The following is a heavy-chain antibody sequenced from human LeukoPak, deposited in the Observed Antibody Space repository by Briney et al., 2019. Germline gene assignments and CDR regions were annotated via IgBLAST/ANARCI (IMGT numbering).Heavy chain of an antibody. CDR3: ARRYSGSYYFDY. D-gene: IGHD1-26*01. V-gene: IGHV3-30*02. J-gene: IGHJ4*02. CDR1: GFTFSSYG. Sequence: GGSLRLTCAASGFTFSSYGMHWVRQAPGKGLEWVAFIRYDGSNKYYADSVKGRFTISRDNSKNTLYLQMNSLRAEDTAVYYCARRYSGSYYFDYWGQGTLVTVSS. CDR2: IRYDGSNK.